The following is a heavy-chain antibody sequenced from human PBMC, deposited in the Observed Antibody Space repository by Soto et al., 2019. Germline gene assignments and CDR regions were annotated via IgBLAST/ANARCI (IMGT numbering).Heavy chain of an antibody. J-gene: IGHJ4*02. CDR2: IRQDGSET. CDR1: GFIFRNYW. Sequence: ELQLVESGGGLVQPGGSLRLSCTVSGFIFRNYWMAWARQAPGKGLQGVAVIRQDGSETHYVDSVRGRFTISRDNAKNSQYLDMNSLRADDTAIYYCTRDWDYWGQGILVSVSS. CDR3: TRDWDY. V-gene: IGHV3-7*01.